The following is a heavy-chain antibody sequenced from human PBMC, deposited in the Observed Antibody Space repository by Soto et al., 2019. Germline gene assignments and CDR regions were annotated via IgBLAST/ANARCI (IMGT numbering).Heavy chain of an antibody. D-gene: IGHD6-13*01. CDR2: IYSGGST. CDR1: GFTVSSNY. V-gene: IGHV3-53*01. CDR3: ARGLVSSWYYFDY. J-gene: IGHJ4*02. Sequence: GGSLRLSCAASGFTVSSNYMSWVRQAPGKGLEWVSVIYSGGSTYYADSVKGRFTISRDNSKNTLYLQMNSLRAEDTAVYYCARGLVSSWYYFDYWGQGTLVTVSS.